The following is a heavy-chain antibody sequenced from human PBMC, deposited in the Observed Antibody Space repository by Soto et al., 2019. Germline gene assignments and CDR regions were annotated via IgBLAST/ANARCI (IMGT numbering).Heavy chain of an antibody. CDR2: ISSSSSTI. Sequence: EVQLVESGGGLIQPGGSLRLSCAASGFTFSSYSMNWVRQAPGKGLEWVSYISSSSSTIYYADSVKGRFTISRDNAKNSMYLQMNSLRYEDTAVYDCARDPAVPGGSFDLWGRGTLVTVSS. CDR1: GFTFSSYS. D-gene: IGHD7-27*01. CDR3: ARDPAVPGGSFDL. J-gene: IGHJ2*01. V-gene: IGHV3-48*02.